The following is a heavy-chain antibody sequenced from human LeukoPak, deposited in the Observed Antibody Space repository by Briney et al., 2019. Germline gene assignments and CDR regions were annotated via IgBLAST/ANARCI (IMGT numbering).Heavy chain of an antibody. CDR3: ASSSWLVGPFDY. CDR1: GGTSNRYN. V-gene: IGHV4-4*07. J-gene: IGHJ4*02. CDR2: IYTSGST. Sequence: SETLPLIYAGSGGTSNRYNWSWMLHPTGKGLHGMGRIYTSGSTNYNPSIKSRVTMSVDTSKNQFSLKLSSVTAADTAVYYCASSSWLVGPFDYWGQGTLVTVSS. D-gene: IGHD6-13*01.